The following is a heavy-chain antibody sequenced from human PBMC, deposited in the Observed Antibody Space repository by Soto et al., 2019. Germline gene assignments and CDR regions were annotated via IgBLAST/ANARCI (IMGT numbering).Heavy chain of an antibody. J-gene: IGHJ3*02. CDR2: IYSGGST. D-gene: IGHD6-19*01. Sequence: GGSLRLSCAASGFTFSSNYMSWVRQAPGKGLEWVSVIYSGGSTYYADSVKGRFTISRDNSKNTLYLQMNSLRAEDTAVYYCARRQQWLGIDAFDIWGQGTMVTVSS. CDR3: ARRQQWLGIDAFDI. V-gene: IGHV3-66*01. CDR1: GFTFSSNY.